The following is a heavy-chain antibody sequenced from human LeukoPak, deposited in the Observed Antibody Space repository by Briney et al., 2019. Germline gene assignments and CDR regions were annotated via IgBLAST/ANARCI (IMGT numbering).Heavy chain of an antibody. J-gene: IGHJ4*02. V-gene: IGHV3-9*01. CDR3: AKDTDRERGGREKDY. CDR1: GFNFDDFG. CDR2: ISWNSGSI. Sequence: PGGSLRLSCEASGFNFDDFGMHWVRQAPGKGLEWVSGISWNSGSIGYADSVKGRFTISRDNAKNSLYLQMNSLRAEDTALYYCAKDTDRERGGREKDYWGQGTLVTVSS. D-gene: IGHD3-16*01.